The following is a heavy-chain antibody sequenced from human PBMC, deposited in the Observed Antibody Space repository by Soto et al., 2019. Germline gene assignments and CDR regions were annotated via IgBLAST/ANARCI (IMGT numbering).Heavy chain of an antibody. J-gene: IGHJ4*02. Sequence: PGGSLRLSCAASGFTFSSYAMHWVRQAPGKGLEWVAVISYDGSNKYYADSVKGRFTISRDNSKNTLYLQMNSLRAEDTAVYYCARDSETLRFLEWLEEYYFDYWGQGTLVTVSS. D-gene: IGHD3-3*01. CDR2: ISYDGSNK. CDR3: ARDSETLRFLEWLEEYYFDY. V-gene: IGHV3-30*04. CDR1: GFTFSSYA.